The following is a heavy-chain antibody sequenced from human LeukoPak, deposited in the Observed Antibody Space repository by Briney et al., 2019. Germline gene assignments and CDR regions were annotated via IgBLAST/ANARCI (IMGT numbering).Heavy chain of an antibody. CDR3: ARDRVEVLSSGWYEVYDY. CDR1: GGTFSSYA. V-gene: IGHV1-69*04. D-gene: IGHD6-19*01. CDR2: IIPILGIA. Sequence: PVKVSCKASGGTFSSYAISWVRQAPGQGLEWMGRIIPILGIANYAQKFQGRVTITADKSTSTAYMELSSLRSEDTAVYYCARDRVEVLSSGWYEVYDYWGQGTLVTVSS. J-gene: IGHJ4*02.